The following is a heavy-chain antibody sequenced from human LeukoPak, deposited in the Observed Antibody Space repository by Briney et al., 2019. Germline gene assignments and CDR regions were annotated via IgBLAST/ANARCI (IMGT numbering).Heavy chain of an antibody. D-gene: IGHD3-10*01. Sequence: QPGGSLRLSCAASGFTFFTYGMHWVRQAPGKGLVWVADIWYDGSNKHYADSVKGRFTISRDNSKSTLFLEMNSLRAEDTAVYYCARVILGFGALDYWGQGTLVTVSS. CDR2: IWYDGSNK. J-gene: IGHJ4*02. CDR1: GFTFFTYG. V-gene: IGHV3-33*01. CDR3: ARVILGFGALDY.